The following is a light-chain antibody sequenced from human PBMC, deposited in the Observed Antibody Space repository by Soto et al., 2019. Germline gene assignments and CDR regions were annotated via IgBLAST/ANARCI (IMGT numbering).Light chain of an antibody. CDR3: SSYTSSSTLV. J-gene: IGLJ2*01. Sequence: QSALTQPASVSGSPGQSITISCTGTSSGVGGYNYVSWYQQHPGKAPKLMIYDVSNRPSGVPNRFSGSKSGNTASLTISGLQAEDEADYYCSSYTSSSTLVFGGGTKLTVL. V-gene: IGLV2-14*01. CDR1: SSGVGGYNY. CDR2: DVS.